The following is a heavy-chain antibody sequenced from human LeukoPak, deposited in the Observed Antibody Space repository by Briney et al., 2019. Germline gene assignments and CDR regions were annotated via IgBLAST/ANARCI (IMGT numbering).Heavy chain of an antibody. D-gene: IGHD3-9*01. V-gene: IGHV1-46*01. CDR2: INPSGGTT. CDR1: GYTFTSYY. Sequence: AASVKVSCKASGYTFTSYYMHWVRQAPGQGLEWMGIINPSGGTTNYAQKFQGRVTMTRDTSTSTVYMELSSLRSEDTAVYYCARDYDILTGQPEYYFDYWGQGTLVTVSS. CDR3: ARDYDILTGQPEYYFDY. J-gene: IGHJ4*02.